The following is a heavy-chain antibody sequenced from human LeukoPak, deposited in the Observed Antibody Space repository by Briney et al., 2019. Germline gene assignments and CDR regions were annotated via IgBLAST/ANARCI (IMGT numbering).Heavy chain of an antibody. J-gene: IGHJ4*02. V-gene: IGHV4-59*01. CDR3: AREESSSWYELGY. Sequence: SETLSLTCTVSGGSISSYYWSWIRQPPGKGLEWIGYIYYSGSTNYNPSLKSRVTISVDTSRNQFSLKVSSVTAADTAVYYCAREESSSWYELGYWGQGTLVTVSS. D-gene: IGHD6-13*01. CDR2: IYYSGST. CDR1: GGSISSYY.